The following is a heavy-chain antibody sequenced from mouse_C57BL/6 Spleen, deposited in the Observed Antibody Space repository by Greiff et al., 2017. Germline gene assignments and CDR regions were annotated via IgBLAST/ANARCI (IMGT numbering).Heavy chain of an antibody. CDR1: GYTFTSYW. CDR3: ARGGYYGSSWFAY. J-gene: IGHJ3*01. V-gene: IGHV1-53*01. D-gene: IGHD1-1*01. CDR2: INPSNGGT. Sequence: VQLQQPGTELVKPGASVKLSCKASGYTFTSYWMHRVKQRPGQGLEWIGNINPSNGGTNYNEKFKSKATLTVDKSSSTAYMQLSSLTSEDSAVYYCARGGYYGSSWFAYWGQGTLVTVSA.